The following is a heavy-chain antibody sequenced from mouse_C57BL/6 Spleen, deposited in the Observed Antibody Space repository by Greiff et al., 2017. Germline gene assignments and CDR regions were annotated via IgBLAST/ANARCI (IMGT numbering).Heavy chain of an antibody. CDR3: ARMDDYDDVSDY. D-gene: IGHD2-4*01. CDR1: GYTFTSYW. Sequence: VQLQQPGAELVKPGASVKMSCKASGYTFTSYWITWVKQRPGQGLEWIGDIYPGSGSTNYNEKFKSKATLTVDTSSSTAYMQLSSLTSEDSAVYYCARMDDYDDVSDYWGQGTTLTVSS. CDR2: IYPGSGST. V-gene: IGHV1-55*01. J-gene: IGHJ2*01.